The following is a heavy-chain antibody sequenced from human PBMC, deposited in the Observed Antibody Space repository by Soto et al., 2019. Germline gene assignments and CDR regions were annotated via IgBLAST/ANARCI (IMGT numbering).Heavy chain of an antibody. J-gene: IGHJ4*02. CDR1: GYNFAGYW. Sequence: GESLKISCKGSGYNFAGYWIAWVRQMPGKGLELMGIIYPSDSDTRYRPSFQGQVTISADKSISSAYLQWSSLRASDTAMYYCARGGVSTLTFDYWGQGTPVTVST. D-gene: IGHD3-3*01. CDR3: ARGGVSTLTFDY. V-gene: IGHV5-51*01. CDR2: IYPSDSDT.